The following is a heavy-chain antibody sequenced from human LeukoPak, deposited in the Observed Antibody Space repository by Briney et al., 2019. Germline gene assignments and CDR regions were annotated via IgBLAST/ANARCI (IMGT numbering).Heavy chain of an antibody. Sequence: PSQTLSLTCTVSGGSISSGSYYWSWIRQPAGKGLEWIGRIYTSGSTNYNPSLKSRVTISVDTSKNQFSLKLSSVTAADTAVYYCARLTRTYSSSWCIDYWGQGTLVTVSS. J-gene: IGHJ4*02. V-gene: IGHV4-61*02. CDR1: GGSISSGSYY. CDR2: IYTSGST. D-gene: IGHD6-13*01. CDR3: ARLTRTYSSSWCIDY.